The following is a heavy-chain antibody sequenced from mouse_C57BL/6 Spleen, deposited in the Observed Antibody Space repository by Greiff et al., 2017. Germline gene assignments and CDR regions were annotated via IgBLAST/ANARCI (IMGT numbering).Heavy chain of an antibody. J-gene: IGHJ2*01. CDR3: ARCGNYVSYFDY. Sequence: VQLQQSGPELVKPGASVKISCKASGYAFSSSWMNWVKQRPGKGLEWIGRIYPGDGDTNYNGKFKGKATLTADKSSSTAYMQLSSLTSEDSAVYCCARCGNYVSYFDYWGQGTTLTVSS. D-gene: IGHD2-1*01. CDR1: GYAFSSSW. CDR2: IYPGDGDT. V-gene: IGHV1-82*01.